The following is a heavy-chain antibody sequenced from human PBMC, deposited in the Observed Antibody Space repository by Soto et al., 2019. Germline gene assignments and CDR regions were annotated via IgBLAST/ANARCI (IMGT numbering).Heavy chain of an antibody. D-gene: IGHD3-10*01. CDR1: GYTFTSYG. Sequence: QVQLVQSGAEVKKPGASVKVSCKASGYTFTSYGISWVRQAPGQGLEWMGWISAYNGNTNYAQKLQGRVTMTTDTSTSTACMEQRSLRSDDAAVDYCASDRITMVGGTVWRRDDYWGQGTLVTVSS. V-gene: IGHV1-18*01. J-gene: IGHJ4*02. CDR2: ISAYNGNT. CDR3: ASDRITMVGGTVWRRDDY.